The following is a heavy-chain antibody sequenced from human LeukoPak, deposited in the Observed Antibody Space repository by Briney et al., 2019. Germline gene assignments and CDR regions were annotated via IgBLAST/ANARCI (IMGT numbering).Heavy chain of an antibody. D-gene: IGHD1-26*01. CDR1: GFTFSSYA. CDR3: AKKVGGIYAFDI. V-gene: IGHV3-23*01. J-gene: IGHJ3*02. CDR2: ISSNGDIT. Sequence: GGSLRLSCAASGFTFSSYAMSWVRQVPGKGLEWVSIISSNGDITYYADSVKGRFTISRDNSKKTLFLQMNSLRAEDTALYYCAKKVGGIYAFDIWGQGTMVTVSS.